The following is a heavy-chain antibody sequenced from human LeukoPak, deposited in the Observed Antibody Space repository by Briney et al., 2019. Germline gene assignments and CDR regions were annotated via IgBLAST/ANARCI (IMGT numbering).Heavy chain of an antibody. CDR3: ARRAVAFDY. V-gene: IGHV1-69*05. CDR1: GGTFSSYA. Sequence: ASVKVSCKASGGTFSSYAISWVRQAPGQGLEWMGRIIPIFGTANYAQKLQGRVTMTTDTSTSTAYMELRSLRSDDTAVYYCARRAVAFDYWGQGTLVTVSS. D-gene: IGHD6-19*01. CDR2: IIPIFGTA. J-gene: IGHJ4*02.